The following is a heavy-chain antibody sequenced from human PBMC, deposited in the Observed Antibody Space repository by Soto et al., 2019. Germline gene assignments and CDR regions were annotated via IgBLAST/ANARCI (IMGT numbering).Heavy chain of an antibody. V-gene: IGHV4-59*01. D-gene: IGHD3-10*01. CDR2: ISYTGTT. J-gene: IGHJ6*02. CDR1: GGSLINYY. Sequence: QVQLQESGPGLLKPSETLSLTCTVSGGSLINYYWSWVRQSPGKGLEWIAYISYTGTTNYNPSLKSRVTMSVDTSKNQFSLSLISVTAAESAVYYCARDASSGGMDVWGQGTTVTVAS. CDR3: ARDASSGGMDV.